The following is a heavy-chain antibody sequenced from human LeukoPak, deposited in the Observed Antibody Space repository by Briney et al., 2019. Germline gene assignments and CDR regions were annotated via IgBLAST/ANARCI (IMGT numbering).Heavy chain of an antibody. CDR2: INWNGGST. J-gene: IGHJ6*03. Sequence: AGGSLRLSCAASGFTFDDYGMSWVRQAPGKGLEWVSGINWNGGSTGYADSVKGRFTISRDNAKNSLYLQMNSLRAEDTALYYCASLGDSRPYYYYYYMDVWGKGTTVTVSS. CDR1: GFTFDDYG. D-gene: IGHD6-13*01. V-gene: IGHV3-20*04. CDR3: ASLGDSRPYYYYYYMDV.